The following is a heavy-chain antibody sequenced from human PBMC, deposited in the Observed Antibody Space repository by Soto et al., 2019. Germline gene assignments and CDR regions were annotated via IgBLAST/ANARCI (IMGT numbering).Heavy chain of an antibody. CDR2: INPATGAA. Sequence: QLHLVQSGAVVKKPGASVTVSCSASGYPVTAYYMHWVRQAPGRGLEWMGGINPATGAAKYTQTFQGRVTVPRDSSTSTVFSELSGLPSEDTAVFYCARGGGVGVAGSAAFDMWGQGTLVTVSS. D-gene: IGHD3-3*01. CDR1: GYPVTAYY. CDR3: ARGGGVGVAGSAAFDM. J-gene: IGHJ3*02. V-gene: IGHV1-2*02.